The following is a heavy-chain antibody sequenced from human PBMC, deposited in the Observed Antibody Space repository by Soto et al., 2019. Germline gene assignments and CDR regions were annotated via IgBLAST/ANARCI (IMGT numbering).Heavy chain of an antibody. Sequence: ETLSLTCTDSGGRMSSSYCSWIRQPPGKGLEWIGYIYYSGSTNYNPSLKSRVTISVDTSKNQFSLKLSSVTAAETAVYYCARDGAGIAAAGTYYYYGMDVWGQGTTVTVSS. CDR3: ARDGAGIAAAGTYYYYGMDV. J-gene: IGHJ6*02. CDR2: IYYSGST. CDR1: GGRMSSSY. D-gene: IGHD6-13*01. V-gene: IGHV4-59*01.